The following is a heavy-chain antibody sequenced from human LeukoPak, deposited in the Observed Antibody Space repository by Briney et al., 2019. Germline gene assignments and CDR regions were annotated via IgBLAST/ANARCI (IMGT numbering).Heavy chain of an antibody. Sequence: PGGSLRLSCAASGFTFSSYAMSWVRQAPGKGLEWVSAISGSGGSTYYADSVKGRFTISRDNSKNTLYLQMNSLRAEDTAVYYCATGRGLWFGELDFDYWGQGTLVTVSS. V-gene: IGHV3-23*01. CDR2: ISGSGGST. J-gene: IGHJ4*02. CDR3: ATGRGLWFGELDFDY. D-gene: IGHD3-10*01. CDR1: GFTFSSYA.